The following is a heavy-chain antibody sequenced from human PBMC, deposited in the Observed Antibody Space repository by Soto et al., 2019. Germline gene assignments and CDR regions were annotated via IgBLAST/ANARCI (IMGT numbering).Heavy chain of an antibody. CDR1: GYTFTNND. CDR2: MNPGSGDT. CDR3: ARMASCGSLNWFDP. J-gene: IGHJ5*02. Sequence: ASVKVSCKASGYTFTNNDVTWVRQATGQGLEWMGWMNPGSGDTGYAQKFQGRVTMTRKISIATAYMELSSLRSEDTSIYYCARMASCGSLNWFDPWGQGILVTVSS. D-gene: IGHD5-18*01. V-gene: IGHV1-8*01.